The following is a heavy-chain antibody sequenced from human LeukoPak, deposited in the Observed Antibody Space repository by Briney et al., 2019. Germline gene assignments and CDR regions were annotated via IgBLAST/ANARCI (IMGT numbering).Heavy chain of an antibody. CDR1: GGSISSHY. Sequence: SETLSLTCIVSGGSISSHYWSWIRQPPGKRLEWIGYIYHSGSTKYNPSLKSRVTISVDTPKNQFSLKLSSVTAADTAVYYCASSYRGGCSYGSFDYWGQGTLVIVSA. CDR3: ASSYRGGCSYGSFDY. J-gene: IGHJ4*02. V-gene: IGHV4-59*11. D-gene: IGHD5-18*01. CDR2: IYHSGST.